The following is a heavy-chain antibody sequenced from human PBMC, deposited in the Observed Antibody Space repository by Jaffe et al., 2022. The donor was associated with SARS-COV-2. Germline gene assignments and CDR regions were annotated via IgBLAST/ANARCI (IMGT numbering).Heavy chain of an antibody. CDR3: ARTTVIAGPHFDF. D-gene: IGHD4-17*01. CDR1: GDSISSSRYY. V-gene: IGHV4-61*02. J-gene: IGHJ4*02. Sequence: QVQLQESGPGLVKPSQTLSLTCTVSGDSISSSRYYWSWIRQPPGKGLEWIGRVYTRGTTNYNPSLESRVTLSADTSKNQISLNLISVTAADTAVYYCARTTVIAGPHFDFWGQGILVTVSS. CDR2: VYTRGTT.